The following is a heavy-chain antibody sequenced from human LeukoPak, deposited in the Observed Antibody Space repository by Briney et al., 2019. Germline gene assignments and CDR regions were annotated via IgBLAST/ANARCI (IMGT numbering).Heavy chain of an antibody. CDR1: GGSISSGSYY. CDR3: ARNDYSKGLDY. D-gene: IGHD4-11*01. J-gene: IGHJ4*02. V-gene: IGHV4-61*02. CDR2: IYTSGST. Sequence: IPSETLSLTCTVSGGSISSGSYYWSWIRQPAGKGLEWIGRIYTSGSTNYNPSLKSRVTISVDTSKNQFSLKLSSVTAADTAVYYCARNDYSKGLDYWGQGTLVTVSS.